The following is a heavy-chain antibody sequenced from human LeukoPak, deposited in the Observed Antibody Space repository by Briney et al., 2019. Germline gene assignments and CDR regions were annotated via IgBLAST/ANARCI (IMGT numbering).Heavy chain of an antibody. D-gene: IGHD3-3*01. CDR2: IYYSGST. V-gene: IGHV4-59*01. CDR3: ARSRTWYYDFWSGYPPSYYFDY. Sequence: PSETLSLTCTVSGGSISSYYWSWIRQPPGKGLEWIGYIYYSGSTNYNPSLKSRVTISVDTSKNQFSLKLSSVTAADTAVYYCARSRTWYYDFWSGYPPSYYFDYWGQGTLVTVSS. CDR1: GGSISSYY. J-gene: IGHJ4*02.